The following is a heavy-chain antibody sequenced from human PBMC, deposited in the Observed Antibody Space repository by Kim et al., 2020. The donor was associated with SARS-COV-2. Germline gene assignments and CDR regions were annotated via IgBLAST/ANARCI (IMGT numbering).Heavy chain of an antibody. CDR3: ARDGAS. V-gene: IGHV3-7*01. Sequence: WGSLRLSCAASGFTFSSYWMNWVRQAPGKGPEWVANINEYGSKISYADSVRGRFTISRDNAESSLYLQMNSLRAEDTAMYYCARDGASWGQGTLVTVSS. CDR2: INEYGSKI. D-gene: IGHD3-10*01. J-gene: IGHJ5*02. CDR1: GFTFSSYW.